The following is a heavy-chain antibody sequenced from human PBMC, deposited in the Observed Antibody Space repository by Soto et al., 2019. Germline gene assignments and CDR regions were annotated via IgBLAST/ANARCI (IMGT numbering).Heavy chain of an antibody. Sequence: EVQLLESGGGLVQPGGSLRLSCAASGFTFSSYAMNWVRQAPGKGLEWVSVISGSGGSTYYADSVKGRFTISRDNSTITLYLHMNSLRAEATAVYYCARRSSSWYFAYWGQGTLVTVSS. J-gene: IGHJ4*02. V-gene: IGHV3-23*01. CDR2: ISGSGGST. D-gene: IGHD6-13*01. CDR3: ARRSSSWYFAY. CDR1: GFTFSSYA.